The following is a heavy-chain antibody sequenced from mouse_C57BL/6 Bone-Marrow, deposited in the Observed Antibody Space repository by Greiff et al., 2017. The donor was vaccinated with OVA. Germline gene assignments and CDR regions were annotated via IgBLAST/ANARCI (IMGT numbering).Heavy chain of an antibody. CDR1: GFTFSSYG. J-gene: IGHJ2*01. Sequence: EVKLMESGGDLVKPGGSLKLSCAASGFTFSSYGMSWVRQTPDKRLEWVATISSGGSYTYYPDSVKGRFTISRDNAKNTLYLQMSSLKSEDTAMYYCARRGVVAFVYWGQGTTLTVSS. CDR3: ARRGVVAFVY. D-gene: IGHD1-1*01. V-gene: IGHV5-6*02. CDR2: ISSGGSYT.